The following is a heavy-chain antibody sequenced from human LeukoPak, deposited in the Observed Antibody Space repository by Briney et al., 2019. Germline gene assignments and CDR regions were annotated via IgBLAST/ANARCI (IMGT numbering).Heavy chain of an antibody. V-gene: IGHV3-30*04. J-gene: IGHJ6*02. D-gene: IGHD3-10*01. Sequence: GGSLRLSCAASGFTFNTYALNWVRQAPGKGLEWVAVISFDGANKYYGDSVKGRFTISRDNSQNTLYLQMNSLRAEDTAVYYCARYYGSGRGYYGLDVWGQGTTVTVSS. CDR2: ISFDGANK. CDR3: ARYYGSGRGYYGLDV. CDR1: GFTFNTYA.